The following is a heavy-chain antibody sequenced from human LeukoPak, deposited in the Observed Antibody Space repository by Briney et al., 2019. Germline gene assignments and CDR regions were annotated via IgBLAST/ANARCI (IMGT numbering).Heavy chain of an antibody. Sequence: GGSLRLSCAASGFTFSSYAMSWVRQAPGKGLEWVSVIYSGGSTYYADSVKGRFTISRDNSKNTLYLQMNSLSAEDAAVYYCARGGVVDYWGQGTLVTVSS. CDR1: GFTFSSYA. J-gene: IGHJ4*02. V-gene: IGHV3-66*01. CDR3: ARGGVVDY. CDR2: IYSGGST.